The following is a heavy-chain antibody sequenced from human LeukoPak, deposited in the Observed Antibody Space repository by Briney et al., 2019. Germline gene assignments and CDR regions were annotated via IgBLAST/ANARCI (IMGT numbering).Heavy chain of an antibody. CDR1: GFTFSNYG. CDR2: IWFDGSNK. D-gene: IGHD3-22*01. CDR3: ARGPGDDSSGYSVEYFQH. V-gene: IGHV3-33*01. Sequence: PGRSLRLSCAASGFTFSNYGMHWVRQAPGKGLQWVAVIWFDGSNKYYADSVKGRFTISRDNSEKTLYLQMNTLRAEDTAVYYCARGPGDDSSGYSVEYFQHWGQAPWSPSPQ. J-gene: IGHJ1*01.